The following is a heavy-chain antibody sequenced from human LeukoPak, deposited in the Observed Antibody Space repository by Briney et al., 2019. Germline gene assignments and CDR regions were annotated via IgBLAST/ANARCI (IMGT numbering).Heavy chain of an antibody. CDR3: ATDRTGYSTSWYYFDY. Sequence: GASVKVSCKVSGYTFTGDYMHWVQQAPGKGLEWMGLVDPKDGETAYAEKFQGRVTITADTSTDTVYMELTNLRSEDTALYYCATDRTGYSTSWYYFDYWGQGTLVTVSS. V-gene: IGHV1-69-2*01. D-gene: IGHD6-13*01. CDR2: VDPKDGET. CDR1: GYTFTGDY. J-gene: IGHJ4*02.